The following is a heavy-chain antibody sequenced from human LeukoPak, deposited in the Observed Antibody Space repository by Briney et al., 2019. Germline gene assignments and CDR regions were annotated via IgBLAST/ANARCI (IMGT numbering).Heavy chain of an antibody. Sequence: SETLSLTCTVSGGSISSYYWSWLRQPPGKGLEWIGYIYYSGSTNYNPSLKSRVTISVDTSKNQFSLKLSSVTAADTAVYYCAYSYGGYYFDYWGQGTLVTVSS. CDR1: GGSISSYY. J-gene: IGHJ4*02. CDR3: AYSYGGYYFDY. D-gene: IGHD5-18*01. CDR2: IYYSGST. V-gene: IGHV4-59*08.